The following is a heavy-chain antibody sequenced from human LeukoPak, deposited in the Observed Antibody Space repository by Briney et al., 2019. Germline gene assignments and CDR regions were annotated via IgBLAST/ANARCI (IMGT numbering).Heavy chain of an antibody. CDR2: IKQDGSEK. Sequence: GGSLRLSCAASGFTFSSYWMSWVRQAPGKGLEWVANIKQDGSEKYYVDSVKGRFTTSRDNAKNSLYLQMNSLRAEDTAVYYCARDKYDILTGYPDLFDYWGQGTLVTVSS. CDR1: GFTFSSYW. D-gene: IGHD3-9*01. CDR3: ARDKYDILTGYPDLFDY. J-gene: IGHJ4*02. V-gene: IGHV3-7*01.